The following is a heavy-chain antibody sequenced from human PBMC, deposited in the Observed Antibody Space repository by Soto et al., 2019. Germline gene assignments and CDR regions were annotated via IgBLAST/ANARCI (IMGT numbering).Heavy chain of an antibody. D-gene: IGHD3-10*01. J-gene: IGHJ6*02. CDR3: AKDRVTMVRGVTDGMDV. CDR1: GFTFSSYG. V-gene: IGHV3-30*18. CDR2: ISYDGSNK. Sequence: QVQLVESGGGVVQPGRSLRLSCAASGFTFSSYGMHWVRQAPGKGLEWVAVISYDGSNKYYADSVKGRFTISRDNSKNTLYLQMNSLRAEDTAVYYCAKDRVTMVRGVTDGMDVWGQGTTVTVSS.